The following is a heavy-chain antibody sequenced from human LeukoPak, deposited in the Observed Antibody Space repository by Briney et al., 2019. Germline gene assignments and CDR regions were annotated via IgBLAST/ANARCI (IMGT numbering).Heavy chain of an antibody. Sequence: GGSLILSCAASGFTFSSYVMSWVRQAPGTGLEWVSAISGSGGSTYYAASVKGRFTISRDTSKNTLYLQMNSLRAEDTAIYYCARAVEMATIDYWGQGTLVTVSS. CDR1: GFTFSSYV. CDR2: ISGSGGST. CDR3: ARAVEMATIDY. J-gene: IGHJ4*02. V-gene: IGHV3-23*01. D-gene: IGHD5-24*01.